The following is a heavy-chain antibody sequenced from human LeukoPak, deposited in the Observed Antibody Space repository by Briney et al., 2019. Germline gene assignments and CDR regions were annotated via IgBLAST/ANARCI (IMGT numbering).Heavy chain of an antibody. CDR1: GFTFSSYA. Sequence: GGSLRLSCAASGFTFSSYAMSWVRQAPGKGLEWVSFISGSGGSTYYADSVKGRFTISRDNSKNTLFLQMNSLRAEDTAVYYCAKVGRYCDGASCPYFFDYWGQGTLVTVSS. V-gene: IGHV3-23*01. CDR3: AKVGRYCDGASCPYFFDY. CDR2: ISGSGGST. D-gene: IGHD2-15*01. J-gene: IGHJ4*02.